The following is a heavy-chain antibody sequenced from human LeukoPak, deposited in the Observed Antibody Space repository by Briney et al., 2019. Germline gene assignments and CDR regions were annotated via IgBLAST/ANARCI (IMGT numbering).Heavy chain of an antibody. D-gene: IGHD5-18*01. Sequence: GASVKVSCKASGGSFSRYAISWVRQAPGRGLEWMGGIIPIFGTANYAQKFQGRVTITADESTSTAYMELSSLRSEDTAVYYCARDGPDNDMVTSYWGQGTLVTVSS. CDR2: IIPIFGTA. CDR3: ARDGPDNDMVTSY. J-gene: IGHJ4*02. CDR1: GGSFSRYA. V-gene: IGHV1-69*13.